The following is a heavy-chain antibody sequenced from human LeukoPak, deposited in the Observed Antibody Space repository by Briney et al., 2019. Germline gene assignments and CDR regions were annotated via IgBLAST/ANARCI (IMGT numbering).Heavy chain of an antibody. D-gene: IGHD3-16*02. CDR1: GFTFSSYW. Sequence: GGSLRLSCAASGFTFSSYWMSWVRQAPGKGLEWVANIKQDGSGKYYVDSVKGRFTISRDNAKNSLYLQMNSLRAEDTAVYYCARDKRLRLGELSPLDYWGQGTLVTVSS. V-gene: IGHV3-7*01. J-gene: IGHJ4*02. CDR3: ARDKRLRLGELSPLDY. CDR2: IKQDGSGK.